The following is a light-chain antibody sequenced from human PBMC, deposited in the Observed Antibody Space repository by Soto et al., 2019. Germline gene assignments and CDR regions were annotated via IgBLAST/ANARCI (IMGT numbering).Light chain of an antibody. CDR2: AAS. V-gene: IGKV1-39*01. CDR3: QQSYSSPFT. J-gene: IGKJ3*01. Sequence: DTQMTQSPSSLSASVGDRVTITCRASQSIANYLNWYQQKLGKAPKLLIYAASSLQSGVPSRFSGSGSGTDFTLTISSLQPEDFGTYYCQQSYSSPFTFGPGTKVDIK. CDR1: QSIANY.